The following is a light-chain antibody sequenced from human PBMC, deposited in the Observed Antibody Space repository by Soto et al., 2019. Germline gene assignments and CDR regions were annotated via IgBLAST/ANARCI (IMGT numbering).Light chain of an antibody. CDR3: QQYSNWPRT. V-gene: IGKV3-15*01. Sequence: EIVMTQSPATLSVSPGDRATLSCRASQSVSSDLAWYQQKPGQAPRLLIFGASTRATDIPDRFSGSGYGTEFTLTISSLQSEDFAVYYCQQYSNWPRTFGQGTKVDIK. J-gene: IGKJ1*01. CDR2: GAS. CDR1: QSVSSD.